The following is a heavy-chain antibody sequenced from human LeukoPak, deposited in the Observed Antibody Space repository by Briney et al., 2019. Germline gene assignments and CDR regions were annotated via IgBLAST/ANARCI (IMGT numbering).Heavy chain of an antibody. Sequence: GGSLRLSCAASGFTFTSYYMHWVRQAPGQGLEWMGIINPSGGSTSYAQKFQGRVTMTRDTSTSTVYMELSSLRSEDTAVYYCARDEGYYDYVWGSYPSYYWGQGTLVTVSS. CDR2: INPSGGST. CDR1: GFTFTSYY. D-gene: IGHD3-16*02. CDR3: ARDEGYYDYVWGSYPSYY. J-gene: IGHJ4*02. V-gene: IGHV1-46*01.